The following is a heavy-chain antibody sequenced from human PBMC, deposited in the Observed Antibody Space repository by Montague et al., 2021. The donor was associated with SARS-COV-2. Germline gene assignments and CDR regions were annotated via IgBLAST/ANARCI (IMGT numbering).Heavy chain of an antibody. CDR2: IYDSGST. V-gene: IGHV4-61*01. Sequence: SETLSLTCTLTGDSVISDKSDWSWIRRPPGEGLEWIGFIYDSGSTSYKPSLHSRVTITIDTSKNQFSLNLMSVTPADTAVYYCVKGSGYPWGQGTLVTVSS. CDR3: VKGSGYP. J-gene: IGHJ5*02. D-gene: IGHD3-22*01. CDR1: GDSVISDKSD.